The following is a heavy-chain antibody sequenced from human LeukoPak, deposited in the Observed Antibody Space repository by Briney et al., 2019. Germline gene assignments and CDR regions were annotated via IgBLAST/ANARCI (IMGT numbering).Heavy chain of an antibody. CDR2: ISAYNGNT. J-gene: IGHJ4*02. Sequence: ASVKVSCKASGYTFTSYGISWVRQAPGQGLEWMGWISAYNGNTNYAQKLQGRVTMTTDTSTSTAYMELRSLRSDDTAVYYCARDNDSRDPPHFDYWGQGTLVTVSS. D-gene: IGHD3-16*01. CDR1: GYTFTSYG. V-gene: IGHV1-18*01. CDR3: ARDNDSRDPPHFDY.